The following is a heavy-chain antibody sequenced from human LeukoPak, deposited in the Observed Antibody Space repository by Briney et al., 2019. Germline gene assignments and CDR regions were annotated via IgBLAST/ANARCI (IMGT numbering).Heavy chain of an antibody. CDR1: GGSISSGGYS. Sequence: SETLSLTCAVSGGSISSGGYSWSWIRQPPGKGLEWIGCIYHSGSTYYNPSLKSRVTISVDRSKNQFSLKLSSVTAADTAVYYCASLHYYYGMDVWGQGTTVTVSS. J-gene: IGHJ6*02. CDR3: ASLHYYYGMDV. V-gene: IGHV4-30-2*01. CDR2: IYHSGST.